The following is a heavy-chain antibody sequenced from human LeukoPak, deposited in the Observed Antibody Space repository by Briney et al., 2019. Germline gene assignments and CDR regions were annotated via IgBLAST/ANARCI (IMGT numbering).Heavy chain of an antibody. Sequence: SETLSLTCAVSGGSISSSNWWSWVRQPPGKGLEWIGEIYHSGSTNYNPSLKSRVTISVDKSKNQFSLKLSYVTAADTAVYYCARQEMVRGVIISGFDYWGQGTLVTVSS. CDR2: IYHSGST. D-gene: IGHD3-10*01. CDR3: ARQEMVRGVIISGFDY. V-gene: IGHV4-4*02. J-gene: IGHJ4*02. CDR1: GGSISSSNW.